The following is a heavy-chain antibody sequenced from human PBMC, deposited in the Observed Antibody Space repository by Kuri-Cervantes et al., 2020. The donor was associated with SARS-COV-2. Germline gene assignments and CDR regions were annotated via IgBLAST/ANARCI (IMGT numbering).Heavy chain of an antibody. Sequence: GSLRLSCAVYGGSVSSYYWSWIRQPPGKGLEWIGEINHSGSTNYDPSLKSRVTISVDTSKNQFSLKLSSVTAADTAVYYCARGFGDIVVVPAAREYNWFDPWGQGTLVTVSS. J-gene: IGHJ5*02. CDR3: ARGFGDIVVVPAAREYNWFDP. CDR1: GGSVSSYY. D-gene: IGHD2-2*01. V-gene: IGHV4-34*01. CDR2: INHSGST.